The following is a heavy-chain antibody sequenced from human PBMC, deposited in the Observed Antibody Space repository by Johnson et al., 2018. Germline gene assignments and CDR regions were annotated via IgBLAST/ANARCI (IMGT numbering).Heavy chain of an antibody. Sequence: VQLVESGGGLVKPGGSLRLSCAASGFTFSNAWMSWVRQAPGKGLEWVGRIKSKTDGGTTDYAAPVKGRFTISRDDSKNTLYLQMNSLKTEVTAVYYCTTDHGATFYYYYGMDVWGQGTTVTVSS. D-gene: IGHD5-12*01. V-gene: IGHV3-15*01. J-gene: IGHJ6*02. CDR3: TTDHGATFYYYYGMDV. CDR2: IKSKTDGGTT. CDR1: GFTFSNAW.